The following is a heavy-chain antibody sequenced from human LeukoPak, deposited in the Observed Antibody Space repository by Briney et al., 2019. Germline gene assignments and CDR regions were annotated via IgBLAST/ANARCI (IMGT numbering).Heavy chain of an antibody. CDR3: ARHSCYDS. Sequence: GESLKISCKGSGFTFSTYSFAWVRQMPGKGLEWMGAIYAGDSSTTYSPSFQGQVTISVDKSISTAYLQWSSLKASDSAIYYCARHSCYDSWGQGTLVTVSS. D-gene: IGHD3-16*01. V-gene: IGHV5-51*01. J-gene: IGHJ4*02. CDR1: GFTFSTYS. CDR2: IYAGDSST.